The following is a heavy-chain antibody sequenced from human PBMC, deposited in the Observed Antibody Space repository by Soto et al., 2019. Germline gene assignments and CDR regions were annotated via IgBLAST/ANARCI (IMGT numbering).Heavy chain of an antibody. CDR1: GYSFTSYW. CDR3: ARQNRYCSSTSCFSNGMDV. J-gene: IGHJ6*02. CDR2: IYPGDSDT. Sequence: GESLKISCKGSGYSFTSYWIGWVRQMPGKGLEWMGIIYPGDSDTRYSPSFQGQVTISADKSISTAYLQWSSLKASDTAMYYCARQNRYCSSTSCFSNGMDVWCQGTTVTVFS. V-gene: IGHV5-51*01. D-gene: IGHD2-2*01.